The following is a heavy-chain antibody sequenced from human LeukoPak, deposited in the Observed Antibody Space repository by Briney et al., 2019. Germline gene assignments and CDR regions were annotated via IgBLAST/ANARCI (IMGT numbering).Heavy chain of an antibody. CDR1: GFTFSSYS. V-gene: IGHV3-21*01. CDR2: ISSSSSYI. Sequence: GGSLRLSCAASGFTFSSYSMNWVRQAPGKGLEWVSSISSSSSYIYYADSVKGRFTISRDNAKNSLYLQMNSLRAEDTAVYYCARASITMVRGELVYYFDFWGQGTLVTVSS. J-gene: IGHJ4*02. CDR3: ARASITMVRGELVYYFDF. D-gene: IGHD3-10*01.